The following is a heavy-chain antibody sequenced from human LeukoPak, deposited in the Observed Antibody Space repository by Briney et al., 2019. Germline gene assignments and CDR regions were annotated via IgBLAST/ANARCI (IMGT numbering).Heavy chain of an antibody. D-gene: IGHD5-18*01. Sequence: GGSLRLSCAASGFTFSSYWMSWVRQAPGKGLEWVANIKQDGSEKYYVDSVKGRFTISRDNAKNSLYLQMNSLRAEDTAVYYCARDKQGYGQGGFDYWGQGTLVTVSS. CDR1: GFTFSSYW. J-gene: IGHJ4*02. V-gene: IGHV3-7*01. CDR3: ARDKQGYGQGGFDY. CDR2: IKQDGSEK.